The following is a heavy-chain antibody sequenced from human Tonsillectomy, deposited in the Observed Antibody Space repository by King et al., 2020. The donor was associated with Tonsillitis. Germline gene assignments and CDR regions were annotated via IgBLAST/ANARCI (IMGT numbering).Heavy chain of an antibody. V-gene: IGHV3-30*02. Sequence: VQLVESGGGLVQPGGSLRLSCAASGFTFSRYGMHWVRQAPGKGLEWVSFIRYDGSKKYYADSVKGRFTISRDNSKNTLYLQMNSLKTEDTAVYYCAKARNGFGDFNAFNIWGQGTMVTVSS. CDR2: IRYDGSKK. CDR1: GFTFSRYG. J-gene: IGHJ3*02. D-gene: IGHD3-10*01. CDR3: AKARNGFGDFNAFNI.